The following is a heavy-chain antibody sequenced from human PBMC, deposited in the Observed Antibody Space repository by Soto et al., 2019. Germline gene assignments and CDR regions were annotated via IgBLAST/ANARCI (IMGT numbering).Heavy chain of an antibody. CDR1: GFTFSSYA. D-gene: IGHD6-19*01. J-gene: IGHJ4*02. CDR3: AKNFRIDSSGWYWEFDY. V-gene: IGHV3-23*01. Sequence: EVQLLESGGGLVQPGGSLRLSCAASGFTFSSYAMSWVRQAPGKGLEWVSAISGSGGIPYYADSVKGRFTISRDNSKKKLYRQMNSLRAEDTAVYYCAKNFRIDSSGWYWEFDYWGQGTLVTVS. CDR2: ISGSGGIP.